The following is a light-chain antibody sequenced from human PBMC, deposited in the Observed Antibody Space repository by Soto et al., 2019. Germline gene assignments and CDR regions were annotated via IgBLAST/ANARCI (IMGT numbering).Light chain of an antibody. CDR2: EGS. CDR3: CSYARGSTYV. CDR1: SSDVGSYNL. V-gene: IGLV2-23*01. Sequence: QSALTQPASVSGSPGQSITISCTGTSSDVGSYNLVSWYQQHPGKVPQLMIYEGSKRPSGVSNRFSGSKSGNTASLTISGLQAEDEADYYCCSYARGSTYVVGTGTKV. J-gene: IGLJ1*01.